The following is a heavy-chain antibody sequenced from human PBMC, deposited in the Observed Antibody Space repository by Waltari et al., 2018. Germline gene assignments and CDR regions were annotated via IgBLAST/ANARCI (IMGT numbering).Heavy chain of an antibody. CDR2: IIPILGIA. D-gene: IGHD3-3*01. Sequence: QVQLVQSGAEVKKPGSSVKVSCKASGGTFSSYAISWVRQAPGQGLEWMGVIIPILGIANYAQKFQGRVTSTADKSTSTAYMELSSLRSEDTAVYYCARRIRFLERRGGDVWGQGTTVTVSS. CDR1: GGTFSSYA. V-gene: IGHV1-69*10. J-gene: IGHJ6*02. CDR3: ARRIRFLERRGGDV.